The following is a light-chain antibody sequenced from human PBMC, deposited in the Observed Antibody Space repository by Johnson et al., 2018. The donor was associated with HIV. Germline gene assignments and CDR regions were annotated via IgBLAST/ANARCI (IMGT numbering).Light chain of an antibody. V-gene: IGLV1-51*01. J-gene: IGLJ1*01. CDR1: NSNIGNNY. CDR2: DNN. CDR3: GTWDSSLTSYV. Sequence: QPALTQPPSVSAAPGQKVTISCSGSNSNIGNNYVSWYQQLPGTAPKLLIYDNNKRPSGIPGRFSGSKSGPSATLGITGLQTGDEADYYCGTWDSSLTSYVFGAGTKVTVL.